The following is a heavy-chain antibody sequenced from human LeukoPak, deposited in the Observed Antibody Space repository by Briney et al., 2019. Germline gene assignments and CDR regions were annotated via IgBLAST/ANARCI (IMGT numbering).Heavy chain of an antibody. V-gene: IGHV3-21*01. D-gene: IGHD6-13*01. J-gene: IGHJ4*02. CDR1: GFTFSSYS. CDR2: ISSSSSYI. CDR3: ARDLPPSVYRQQLVPNYFDY. Sequence: GGSLRLSCAASGFTFSSYSMNWVRQAPGKGLEWVSSISSSSSYIYYADSVKGRFTISRDNAKNSLYLQMNSLRAEDTAVYYCARDLPPSVYRQQLVPNYFDYWGQGTLVTVSS.